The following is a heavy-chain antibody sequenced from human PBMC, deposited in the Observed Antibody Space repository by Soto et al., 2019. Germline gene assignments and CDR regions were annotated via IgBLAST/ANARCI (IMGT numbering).Heavy chain of an antibody. CDR1: GGSISSGGYY. CDR2: IYYSGST. Sequence: PSETLSLTCTVSGGSISSGGYYWSWIRQHPGKGLEWIGYIYYSGSTYYNPSLKSRVTISVDTSKNQFSLKLSSVTAADTAVYYCARDLSRDYYDSSGYLDWGQGTLVTVSS. V-gene: IGHV4-31*03. J-gene: IGHJ4*02. CDR3: ARDLSRDYYDSSGYLD. D-gene: IGHD3-22*01.